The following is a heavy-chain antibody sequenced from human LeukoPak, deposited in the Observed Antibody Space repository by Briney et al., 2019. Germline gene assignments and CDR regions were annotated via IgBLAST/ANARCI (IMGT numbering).Heavy chain of an antibody. Sequence: GGSLRLSCAASEFTFSRYEMNWVRQAPGKGLEWVSYISSSGSIIYYADSVKGRFTISRDNSNNTLYLQMNSLRAEDTAVYYCARDSAGYCSGGGCYSFGPYDYWGQGTPVTVSS. CDR2: ISSSGSII. D-gene: IGHD2-15*01. V-gene: IGHV3-48*03. CDR1: EFTFSRYE. CDR3: ARDSAGYCSGGGCYSFGPYDY. J-gene: IGHJ4*02.